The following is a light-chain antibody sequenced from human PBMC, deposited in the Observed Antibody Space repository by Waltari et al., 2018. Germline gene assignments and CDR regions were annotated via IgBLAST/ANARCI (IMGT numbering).Light chain of an antibody. Sequence: QSVLTQSPSASGTPGQSVAISCSGATSTIRNNYVYWYQQPPGTAPKLLIYRDSQRPSGVPDRFSGSKSGTSASLAISGLRSEDEADYYCVTWDDSLGGYYVFGTGTKVTVL. J-gene: IGLJ1*01. V-gene: IGLV1-47*01. CDR1: TSTIRNNY. CDR3: VTWDDSLGGYYV. CDR2: RDS.